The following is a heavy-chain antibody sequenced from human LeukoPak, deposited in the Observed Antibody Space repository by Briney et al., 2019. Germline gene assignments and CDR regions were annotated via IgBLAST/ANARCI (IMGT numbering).Heavy chain of an antibody. CDR1: GFTFSSYS. V-gene: IGHV3-48*04. CDR3: ARGATDTTRWFDP. CDR2: ITFSSSII. Sequence: PGGSLRLSCAASGFTFSSYSMNWVRQAPGKGLEWVSYITFSSSIIYYADSVKGRFTISRDNAKNSLYLQMNGLRAEDTAAYYCARGATDTTRWFDPWGQGTLVTVSS. D-gene: IGHD1-7*01. J-gene: IGHJ5*02.